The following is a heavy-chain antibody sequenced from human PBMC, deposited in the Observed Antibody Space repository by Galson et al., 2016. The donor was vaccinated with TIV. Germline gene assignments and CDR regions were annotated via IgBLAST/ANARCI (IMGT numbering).Heavy chain of an antibody. Sequence: SLRLSCAASGFSFSIFAMTWVRQAPGMGLEWVTAISGGGGNIYYADSVKGRFTISRDNSKNTLYMQMNSLRAEDTAVYYCVKVPSSGFTYYYAMDVWGQGTTVTVSS. CDR3: VKVPSSGFTYYYAMDV. CDR1: GFSFSIFA. CDR2: ISGGGGNI. D-gene: IGHD6-19*01. V-gene: IGHV3-23*01. J-gene: IGHJ6*02.